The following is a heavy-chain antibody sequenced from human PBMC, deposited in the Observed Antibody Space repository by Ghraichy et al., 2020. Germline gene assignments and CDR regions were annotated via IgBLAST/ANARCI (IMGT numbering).Heavy chain of an antibody. V-gene: IGHV3-23*01. CDR1: GFTFSSYA. J-gene: IGHJ4*02. CDR3: AKEGITIFGVPDTRFDY. CDR2: ISGSGGST. D-gene: IGHD3-3*01. Sequence: GGSLRLSCAASGFTFSSYAMSWVRQAPGKGLEWVSAISGSGGSTYYADSVKGRFTISRDNSKNTLYLQMNSLRAEDTAVYYCAKEGITIFGVPDTRFDYWGQGTLVTVSS.